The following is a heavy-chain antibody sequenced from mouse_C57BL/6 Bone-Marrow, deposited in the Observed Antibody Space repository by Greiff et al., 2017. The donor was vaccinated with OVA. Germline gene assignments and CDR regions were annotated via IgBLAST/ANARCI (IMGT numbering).Heavy chain of an antibody. CDR1: GYSFTDYY. J-gene: IGHJ1*03. CDR3: AFSYGSSYRYFDV. Sequence: VQLQQSGPELVKPGASVKISCKASGYSFTDYYMNWVKQSNGKSLEWIGVINPNYGTTSYNQKFKGKATLTVDKSSSTAYMQLNSLTSEDSAVSDCAFSYGSSYRYFDVWGTGTTVTVSS. CDR2: INPNYGTT. D-gene: IGHD1-1*01. V-gene: IGHV1-39*01.